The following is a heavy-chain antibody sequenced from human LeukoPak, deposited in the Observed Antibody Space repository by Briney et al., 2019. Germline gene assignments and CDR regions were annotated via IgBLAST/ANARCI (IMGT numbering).Heavy chain of an antibody. D-gene: IGHD1-1*01. CDR3: ARDGYINDAFDI. Sequence: SETLSLTCTVSGDSLTTDDSFWSWIRQFPGKGLEWIGYIHYRGTTNYNPSLKSRLSMSIDMSKDQFSLNLTSVTAADKAIYYCARDGYINDAFDIWGQGIVVTVSS. CDR1: GDSLTTDDSF. CDR2: IHYRGTT. V-gene: IGHV4-31*03. J-gene: IGHJ3*02.